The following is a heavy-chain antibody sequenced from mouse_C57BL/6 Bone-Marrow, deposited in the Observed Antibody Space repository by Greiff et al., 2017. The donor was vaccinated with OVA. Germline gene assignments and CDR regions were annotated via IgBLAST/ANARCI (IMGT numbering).Heavy chain of an antibody. CDR1: GFTFSSYA. CDR2: ISDGGSYT. D-gene: IGHD1-1*01. Sequence: EVKLVESGGGLVKPGGSLKLSCAASGFTFSSYAMSWVRQTPEKRLEWVATISDGGSYTYYPDNVKGRFTISRDNAKNNLYLQMSHLKSEDSAMYYCARGDYYGSSLYYYAMDYWGQGTSVTVSS. CDR3: ARGDYYGSSLYYYAMDY. V-gene: IGHV5-4*03. J-gene: IGHJ4*01.